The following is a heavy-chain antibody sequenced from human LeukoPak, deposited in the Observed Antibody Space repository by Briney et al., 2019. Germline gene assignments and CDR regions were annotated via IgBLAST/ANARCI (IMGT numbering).Heavy chain of an antibody. D-gene: IGHD2-2*02. Sequence: GGSLRLSCAASGFTFSSYAMHWVRQAPGKGLEWVAVISYDGSNKYYADSVKGRFTISRDNSKNTLYLQMNSLRAEDTAVYYCAGYHCSSTSCYTDYWGQGTLVTVSS. CDR1: GFTFSSYA. CDR2: ISYDGSNK. J-gene: IGHJ4*02. CDR3: AGYHCSSTSCYTDY. V-gene: IGHV3-30*01.